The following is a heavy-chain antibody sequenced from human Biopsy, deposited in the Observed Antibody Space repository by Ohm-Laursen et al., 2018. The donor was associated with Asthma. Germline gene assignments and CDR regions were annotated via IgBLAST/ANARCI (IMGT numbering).Heavy chain of an antibody. CDR1: GDSFSNYA. CDR3: ARGYSGSDRIVYYYSGLEV. D-gene: IGHD5-12*01. V-gene: IGHV1-69*01. Sequence: SSVKVSCKASGDSFSNYAISWVRQAPGQGLEWMGGLIPVLGTPDHAQMFEGRVTITADESMSTAYMELSSLSSEDTAVYYCARGYSGSDRIVYYYSGLEVWGKGTTVTVSS. J-gene: IGHJ6*04. CDR2: LIPVLGTP.